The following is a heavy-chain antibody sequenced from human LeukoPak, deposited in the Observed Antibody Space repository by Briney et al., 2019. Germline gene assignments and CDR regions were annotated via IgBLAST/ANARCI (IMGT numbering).Heavy chain of an antibody. V-gene: IGHV4-34*01. J-gene: IGHJ2*01. Sequence: SETLSLTCAVYGGSFSGYYWSWIRQPPGKGLEWIGEINHSGSTNYNPSLKSRVTISVDTSKNQFSLKLSSVTAADTAVYYCARHYRYCSGGSCYYWYFDLWGRGTLVTVSS. CDR2: INHSGST. D-gene: IGHD2-15*01. CDR3: ARHYRYCSGGSCYYWYFDL. CDR1: GGSFSGYY.